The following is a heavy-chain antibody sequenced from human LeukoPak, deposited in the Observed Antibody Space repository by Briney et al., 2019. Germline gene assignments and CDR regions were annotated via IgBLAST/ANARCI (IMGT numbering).Heavy chain of an antibody. J-gene: IGHJ3*02. CDR3: AGDGAGGDAFDI. CDR2: IYTSGST. Sequence: SETLSLTCTVSGGSISSYYWSWIRQPAGKGLEWIGRIYTSGSTNYSPSLKSRVTISVDKSKNQFSLKLSSVTAADTAVYYCAGDGAGGDAFDIWGQGTMVTVSS. CDR1: GGSISSYY. D-gene: IGHD4-23*01. V-gene: IGHV4-4*07.